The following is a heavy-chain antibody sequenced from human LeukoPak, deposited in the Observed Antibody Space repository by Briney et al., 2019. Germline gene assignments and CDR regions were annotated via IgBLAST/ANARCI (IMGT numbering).Heavy chain of an antibody. D-gene: IGHD1-26*01. CDR3: ARQGGSYTSYYMDV. CDR1: GYTFTSYA. CDR2: INTNTGNP. J-gene: IGHJ6*03. Sequence: ASVKVSCTASGYTFTSYAMNWVRQAPGQGLEWMGWINTNTGNPTYAQGFTGRFVFSLDTSVSTAYLQISSLKAEDTAMYYCARQGGSYTSYYMDVWGKGTTVTISS. V-gene: IGHV7-4-1*02.